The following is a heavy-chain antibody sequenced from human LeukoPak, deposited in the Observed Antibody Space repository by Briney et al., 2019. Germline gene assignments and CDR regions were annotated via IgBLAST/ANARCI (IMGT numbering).Heavy chain of an antibody. CDR3: ARDSPWELPLTGLDY. J-gene: IGHJ4*02. CDR2: ISTDKGYT. D-gene: IGHD1-26*01. Sequence: AASVKVSCKASGYTFTSYTIHWVRQAPGQRLEWMGWISTDKGYTKYSQEFQGRVTITRDTSASTAYMELSSLRSEDTAVYYCARDSPWELPLTGLDYWGQGTLVTVSS. CDR1: GYTFTSYT. V-gene: IGHV1-3*04.